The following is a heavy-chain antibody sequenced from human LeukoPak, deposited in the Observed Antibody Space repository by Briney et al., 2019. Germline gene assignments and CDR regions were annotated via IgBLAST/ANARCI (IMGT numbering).Heavy chain of an antibody. CDR3: ATEAFGPIGHYFDY. CDR2: FDPEDGET. CDR1: GYTLTELS. D-gene: IGHD3-3*02. J-gene: IGHJ4*02. V-gene: IGHV1-24*01. Sequence: GASVTVSCKVSGYTLTELSMHWVRQAPGKGLEWMGGFDPEDGETIYAQKFQGRVTMTEDTSTDTAYMELSSLRSEDTAVYYCATEAFGPIGHYFDYWGQGTLVTVSS.